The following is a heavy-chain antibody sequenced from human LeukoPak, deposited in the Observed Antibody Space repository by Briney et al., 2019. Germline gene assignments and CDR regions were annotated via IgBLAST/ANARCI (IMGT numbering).Heavy chain of an antibody. D-gene: IGHD3-3*01. CDR3: ARIYYDFWSGYYTEYYSDY. CDR2: IYHSGSA. Sequence: SETLSLTCAVSGGSISSSNWWSWVRQPPGKGLEWIGEIYHSGSANYNPSLKSRVTISVDTSKNQFSLKLSSVTAADTAVYYCARIYYDFWSGYYTEYYSDYWGQGTLVTVSS. J-gene: IGHJ4*02. CDR1: GGSISSSNW. V-gene: IGHV4-4*02.